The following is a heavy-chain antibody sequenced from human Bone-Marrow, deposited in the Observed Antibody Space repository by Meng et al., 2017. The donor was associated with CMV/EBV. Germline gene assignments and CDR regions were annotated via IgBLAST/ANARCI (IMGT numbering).Heavy chain of an antibody. Sequence: ASVKVSCKASGYTFTGYYMHWVRQAPGQGLEWMGWINPNSGGTNYAQKFQGRVTMTRDTSISTAYMELSRLRSDDTAVYYCARPYCSSTSCPPEDDAFDFWGQGTMVTVSS. V-gene: IGHV1-2*02. J-gene: IGHJ3*01. CDR2: INPNSGGT. CDR3: ARPYCSSTSCPPEDDAFDF. D-gene: IGHD2-2*01. CDR1: GYTFTGYY.